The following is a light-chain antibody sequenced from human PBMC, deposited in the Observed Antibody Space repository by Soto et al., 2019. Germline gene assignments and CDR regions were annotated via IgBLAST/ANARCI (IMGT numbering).Light chain of an antibody. CDR1: SGHSSYI. Sequence: QLVLTQSSSASASLGPSVKLTCTLSSGHSSYIIAWHQQQPGKAPRYLMKLEGSGSYNKGSGVPDRCSGSSSGADGYLPTSNLQLEDEADYYCEHWDSNAHTVFGGGTKLTVL. J-gene: IGLJ3*02. CDR3: EHWDSNAHTV. V-gene: IGLV4-60*02. CDR2: LEGSGSY.